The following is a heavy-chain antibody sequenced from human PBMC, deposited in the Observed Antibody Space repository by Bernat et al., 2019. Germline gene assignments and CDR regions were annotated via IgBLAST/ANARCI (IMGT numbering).Heavy chain of an antibody. CDR1: GGSISSSSYY. Sequence: QLQLQESGPGLVKPSETLSLTCTVSGGSISSSSYYWGWIRQPPGKGLEWIGSIYYSGSTYYNPSLKSRVTISVDTSKNQFSLKLSSVTAADTAVYYCARDYYGSGSYFSAYGMDVWGQGTTVTVSS. D-gene: IGHD3-10*01. V-gene: IGHV4-39*02. CDR2: IYYSGST. J-gene: IGHJ6*02. CDR3: ARDYYGSGSYFSAYGMDV.